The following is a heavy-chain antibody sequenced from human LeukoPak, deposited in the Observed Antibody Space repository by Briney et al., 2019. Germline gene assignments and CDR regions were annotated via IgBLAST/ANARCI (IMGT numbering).Heavy chain of an antibody. CDR1: GFTFSNYS. J-gene: IGHJ4*02. V-gene: IGHV3-33*01. CDR3: ARDVPYYYASGSSKPLDY. CDR2: IWYDGGNK. D-gene: IGHD3-10*01. Sequence: PGRSLRLSCAASGFTFSNYSMHWVRQAPGKGLEWVAVIWYDGGNKYYADSVKGRFTISRDNSKSTLYQQMNSLRAEDTAVYYCARDVPYYYASGSSKPLDYWGQGTLVTVSS.